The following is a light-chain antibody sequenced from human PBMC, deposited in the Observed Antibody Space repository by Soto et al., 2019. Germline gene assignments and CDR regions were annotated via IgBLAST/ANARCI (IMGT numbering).Light chain of an antibody. CDR2: GAK. CDR3: HQTYSPLDT. Sequence: DIQITQSQSFLSPSVANRFTITSRASQAISNYLNWYQQKPGKAPNLLIFGAKTLQSGVPSRFSGRGSGTDFTLTISGLQPDDSATYYCHQTYSPLDTFGQGTKVDI. J-gene: IGKJ1*01. CDR1: QAISNY. V-gene: IGKV1-39*01.